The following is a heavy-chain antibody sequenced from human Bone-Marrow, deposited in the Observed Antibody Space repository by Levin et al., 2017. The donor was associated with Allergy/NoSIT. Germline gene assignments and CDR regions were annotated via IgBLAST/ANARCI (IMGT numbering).Heavy chain of an antibody. CDR1: GFSFSDYW. Sequence: SGGSLRLSCAASGFSFSDYWMHWVRQGPGKGLVWVARINTDGSRTTYADAVKGRFTISRDNAKKTLSLQMNSLRPEETAVYCCCWGECSGGICFFDHWGQGSLAAVSS. CDR3: CWGECSGGICFFDH. CDR2: INTDGSRT. V-gene: IGHV3-74*01. D-gene: IGHD2-15*01. J-gene: IGHJ4*02.